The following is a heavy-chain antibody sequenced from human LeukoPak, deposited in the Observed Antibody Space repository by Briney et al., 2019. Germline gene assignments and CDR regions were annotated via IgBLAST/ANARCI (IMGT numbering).Heavy chain of an antibody. Sequence: PGGSLRLSCAASGFTFSSYWMQWVRQAPGKGLVWVSRIDGDGSSTNYADSVKGRFTISRDNAKNSLSLQMNSLRDGDTAVYYCARHLSSGGNYWGQGTLVTVSS. CDR1: GFTFSSYW. J-gene: IGHJ4*02. V-gene: IGHV3-74*01. D-gene: IGHD6-19*01. CDR3: ARHLSSGGNY. CDR2: IDGDGSST.